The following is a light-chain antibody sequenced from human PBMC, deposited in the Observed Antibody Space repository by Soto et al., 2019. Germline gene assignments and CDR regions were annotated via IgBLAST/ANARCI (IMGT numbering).Light chain of an antibody. CDR1: QSISSY. Sequence: DIQMTQSPSSLSAYVGDRVTITCRASQSISSYLNWYQQKPGKAPKLLIYTASSLQSGVPSRFSGSGSGTDFTLTISNLQPEDFATYYCQQSYSTSITFGQGTRLEIK. CDR3: QQSYSTSIT. V-gene: IGKV1-39*01. J-gene: IGKJ5*01. CDR2: TAS.